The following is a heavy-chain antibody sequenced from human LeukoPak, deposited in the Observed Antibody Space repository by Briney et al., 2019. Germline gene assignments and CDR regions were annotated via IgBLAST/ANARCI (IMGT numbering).Heavy chain of an antibody. CDR1: GDSISSGDYC. CDR3: ARGPYAYDSSGAFDI. J-gene: IGHJ3*02. V-gene: IGHV4-61*02. D-gene: IGHD3-22*01. CDR2: IASSGST. Sequence: PSETLSLTCTVSGDSISSGDYCWSWIRQPAGKGLEWFGRIASSGSTNYNPSLKSRVTISVDPSKNQFSLKLSSVTAADTAVYFCARGPYAYDSSGAFDIWGQGTMVTVSS.